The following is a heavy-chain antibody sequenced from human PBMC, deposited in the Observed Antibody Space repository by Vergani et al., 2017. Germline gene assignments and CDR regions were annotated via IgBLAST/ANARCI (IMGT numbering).Heavy chain of an antibody. D-gene: IGHD5-12*01. CDR3: ARARGYRSGYDYYYYYMDV. Sequence: QVQLQQWGAGLLKPSETLSLTCAVYGGSFSGYYWSWIRQPPGKGLEWIGEINHSGSTNYNPSLKSRVTISVDTSKNQFSLKLSSVTAADTAVYYCARARGYRSGYDYYYYYMDVWGQGTTVTVSS. CDR2: INHSGST. V-gene: IGHV4-34*01. CDR1: GGSFSGYY. J-gene: IGHJ6*03.